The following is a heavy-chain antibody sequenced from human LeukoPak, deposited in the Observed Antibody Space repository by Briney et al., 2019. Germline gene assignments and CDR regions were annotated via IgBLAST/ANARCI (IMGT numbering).Heavy chain of an antibody. V-gene: IGHV3-7*03. CDR3: ARDIETYYYDSSGYYSYNY. Sequence: SGGSLRLSCVASGFTFGKYWMSWVRQAPGKGLEWVANIKLDGSEKNYVDSVKGRFTISRDNTKNSLYLQMNSLRVEDTAVYYCARDIETYYYDSSGYYSYNYWGQGTLVTVSS. CDR2: IKLDGSEK. CDR1: GFTFGKYW. J-gene: IGHJ4*02. D-gene: IGHD3-22*01.